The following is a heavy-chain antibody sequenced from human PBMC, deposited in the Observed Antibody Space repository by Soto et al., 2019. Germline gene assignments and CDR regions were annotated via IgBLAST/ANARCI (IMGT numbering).Heavy chain of an antibody. CDR2: INHSGST. V-gene: IGHV4-34*01. Sequence: SEILSLTCAVYGGSFSGYYWSWIRQPPGKGLEWIGEINHSGSTNYNPSLKSRVTISVDTSKNQFSLKLSPVTAADTAVYYCARQGPYGMDVWGQGTTVTV. J-gene: IGHJ6*02. CDR1: GGSFSGYY. CDR3: ARQGPYGMDV.